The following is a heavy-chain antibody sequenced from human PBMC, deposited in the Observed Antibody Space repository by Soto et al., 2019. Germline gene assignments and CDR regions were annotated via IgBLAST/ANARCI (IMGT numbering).Heavy chain of an antibody. CDR2: ISYDGSNE. Sequence: GGSLRLSCAASGFTFSSYAMHWVRQAPGKGLEWVAVISYDGSNEYYADSVKGRFTISRDNSKNTLYLQMNSLRAEDTAVYYCARDTYYYDSSGRFDYWGQGTLVTVSS. CDR1: GFTFSSYA. V-gene: IGHV3-30-3*01. D-gene: IGHD3-22*01. J-gene: IGHJ4*02. CDR3: ARDTYYYDSSGRFDY.